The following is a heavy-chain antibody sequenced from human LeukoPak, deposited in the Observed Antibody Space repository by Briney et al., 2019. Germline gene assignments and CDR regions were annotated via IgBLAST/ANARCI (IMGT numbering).Heavy chain of an antibody. D-gene: IGHD3-10*01. V-gene: IGHV3-48*01. CDR3: AKDIGSYYDY. CDR1: GFTFSSYS. Sequence: GGSLRLSRAASGFTFSSYSMNWVRQAPGKGLEWVSYITLSSSSIYYADSVKGRFTISRDNSKNTLYLEMNSLRAEDTAVYYCAKDIGSYYDYWGQGILVTVSS. J-gene: IGHJ4*02. CDR2: ITLSSSSI.